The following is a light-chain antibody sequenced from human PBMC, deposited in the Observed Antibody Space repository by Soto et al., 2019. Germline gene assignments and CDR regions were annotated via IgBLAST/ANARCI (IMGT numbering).Light chain of an antibody. CDR3: SSYAGSNNLGV. V-gene: IGLV2-8*01. Sequence: QTVGTQPPSASGSPGQSVTISCTGTSSDVGGYNYVSWYQQHPGKAPKLMIYEVSKRPSGVPDRFSGSKSGNTASLTVSGLQAEDEADYYCSSYAGSNNLGVFGGGTKLTVL. CDR1: SSDVGGYNY. CDR2: EVS. J-gene: IGLJ2*01.